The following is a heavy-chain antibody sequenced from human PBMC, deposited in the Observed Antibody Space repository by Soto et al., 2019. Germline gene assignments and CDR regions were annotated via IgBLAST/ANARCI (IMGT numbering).Heavy chain of an antibody. Sequence: GGSLRLSCAASGFAFSSYAINWVRQAPGKGLEWVSAISGSSGSTYYADSVKGRFTISRDNSKNTLYLEMNSLRAEDTAVYYCAKVSHCTTTSCYPPSYFDYWGQRTLVTVSS. CDR2: ISGSSGST. J-gene: IGHJ4*02. D-gene: IGHD2-2*01. V-gene: IGHV3-23*01. CDR1: GFAFSSYA. CDR3: AKVSHCTTTSCYPPSYFDY.